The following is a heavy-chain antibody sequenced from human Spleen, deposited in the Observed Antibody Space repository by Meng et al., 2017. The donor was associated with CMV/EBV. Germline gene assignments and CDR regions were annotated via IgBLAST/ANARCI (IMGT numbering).Heavy chain of an antibody. V-gene: IGHV4-39*07. Sequence: SETLSLTCTVSGGSISSSSYYWGWIRQSPGRGLEWLGSIYYSGSTYYNPSLKSRVTISVDTSENQFSLKLSSVTAADTAIYYCVRDRDTAMAGHWGQGTLVTVSS. J-gene: IGHJ4*02. CDR1: GGSISSSSYY. CDR3: VRDRDTAMAGH. D-gene: IGHD5-18*01. CDR2: IYYSGST.